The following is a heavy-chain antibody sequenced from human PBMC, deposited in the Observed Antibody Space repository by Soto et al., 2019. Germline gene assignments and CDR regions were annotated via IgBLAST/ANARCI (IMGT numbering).Heavy chain of an antibody. Sequence: SETLSLTCTVSGGSISSYYWSWIRQPPGKGLEWIGYIYYGGSTNYNPSLKSRVTISVDTSKNQFSLKLSSVTAADTAVYYCARGVVQGGSSGGQYYYYYGMDVWGQGTTVTVSS. CDR1: GGSISSYY. CDR3: ARGVVQGGSSGGQYYYYYGMDV. V-gene: IGHV4-59*01. J-gene: IGHJ6*02. D-gene: IGHD2-15*01. CDR2: IYYGGST.